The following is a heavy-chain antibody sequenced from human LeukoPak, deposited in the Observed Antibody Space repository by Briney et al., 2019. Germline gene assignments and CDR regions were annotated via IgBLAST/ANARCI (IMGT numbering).Heavy chain of an antibody. Sequence: GGSLRLSCAASGFTFSSYGMHWVRQAPGKGLEWVAVIWYDGSNKYYADSVKGRFTISRDNSKNTLYLQMYSLRAEDTAVYYCAKAHYFGSGSFDHWGQGTLVTVSP. CDR3: AKAHYFGSGSFDH. CDR2: IWYDGSNK. V-gene: IGHV3-33*06. CDR1: GFTFSSYG. D-gene: IGHD3-10*01. J-gene: IGHJ4*02.